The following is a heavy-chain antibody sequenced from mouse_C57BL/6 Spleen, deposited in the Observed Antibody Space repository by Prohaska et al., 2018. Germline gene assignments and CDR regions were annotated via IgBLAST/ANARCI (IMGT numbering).Heavy chain of an antibody. D-gene: IGHD3-1*01. Sequence: QVQLQQPGTELVKPGASVKLSCKASGYTFTNYWMHWVKQRPGQGLEWIGMVHPNSGSTYYNENFKGKATLTVDKSSSTANMQLSSLTSEDSAVYYCARRAFALDFWGQGTSVTVSS. V-gene: IGHV1-64*01. CDR1: GYTFTNYW. CDR2: VHPNSGST. CDR3: ARRAFALDF. J-gene: IGHJ4*01.